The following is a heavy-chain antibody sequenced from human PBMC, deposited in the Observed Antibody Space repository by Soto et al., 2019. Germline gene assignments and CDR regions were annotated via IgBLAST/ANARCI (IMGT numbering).Heavy chain of an antibody. CDR2: ISSSSSTT. CDR1: GFTFSTYS. J-gene: IGHJ4*02. V-gene: IGHV3-48*01. D-gene: IGHD3-10*01. CDR3: ARDLGRYNYGFDED. Sequence: EVQLVESGGGLVQPGGSLRLSCVASGFTFSTYSMNWVRQAPGKGLEWVSYISSSSSTTYYVDSVKGRFIISRDNGKNSLYLQMNSLRADDTAVYYCARDLGRYNYGFDEDWGQGTLVTVSS.